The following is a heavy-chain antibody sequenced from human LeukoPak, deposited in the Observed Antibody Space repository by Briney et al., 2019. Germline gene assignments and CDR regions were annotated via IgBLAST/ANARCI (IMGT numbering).Heavy chain of an antibody. CDR3: ARDVGISGWYTFDY. D-gene: IGHD6-19*01. V-gene: IGHV6-1*01. Sequence: SQTLSLTCVISGDSVSSINGAWNWIRQSPSRGLEWLGRTYYRSKWYEDYAGSMKGRITISPDTSKNQFSLHLYSVTPEDTAVYYCARDVGISGWYTFDYWGQGTLVTVSS. CDR1: GDSVSSINGA. J-gene: IGHJ4*02. CDR2: TYYRSKWYE.